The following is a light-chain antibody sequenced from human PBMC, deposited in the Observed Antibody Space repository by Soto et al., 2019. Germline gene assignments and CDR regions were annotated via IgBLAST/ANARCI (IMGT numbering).Light chain of an antibody. CDR2: EGS. J-gene: IGLJ1*01. CDR3: CSYAGSSTFV. V-gene: IGLV2-23*03. Sequence: APTQPPSPAWAPWQSVPPSLPWTNSDVGSYNLVSWYQQHPGKAPKLMIYEGSKRPSGVSNRFSGSKSGNTASLTISGLQAEDEADYYCCSYAGSSTFVFGTGTKVTVL. CDR1: NSDVGSYNL.